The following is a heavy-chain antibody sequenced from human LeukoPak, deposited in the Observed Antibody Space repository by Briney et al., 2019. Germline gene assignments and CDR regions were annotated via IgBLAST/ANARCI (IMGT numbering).Heavy chain of an antibody. J-gene: IGHJ4*02. Sequence: GGSLRLSCAASGFTFSDYYMSWIRQAPGKGLEWVSYISSSGSTIYYADSVKGRFTISRDNAKNTLYLQMNSLRAEDTAVYYCARDYNSVAGPFDYWGQGTLVTVSS. D-gene: IGHD6-19*01. CDR3: ARDYNSVAGPFDY. CDR1: GFTFSDYY. CDR2: ISSSGSTI. V-gene: IGHV3-11*01.